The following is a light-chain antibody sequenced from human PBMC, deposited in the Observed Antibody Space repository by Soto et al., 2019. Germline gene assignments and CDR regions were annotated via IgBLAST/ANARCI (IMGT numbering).Light chain of an antibody. CDR1: SSDVGSYKY. J-gene: IGLJ1*01. Sequence: QSALTQPASVSGSPGQSITISCTGTSSDVGSYKYVCWYQQHPGQAPKLIIYDVSNRPSGVSDRFSGSKSGNTASLTISGLQAEDEADYYCNSYTGTSALVFGTGTKLTVL. CDR2: DVS. CDR3: NSYTGTSALV. V-gene: IGLV2-14*01.